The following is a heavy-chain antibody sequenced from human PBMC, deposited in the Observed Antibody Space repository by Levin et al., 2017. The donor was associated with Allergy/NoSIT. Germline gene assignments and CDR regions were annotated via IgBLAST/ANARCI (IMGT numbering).Heavy chain of an antibody. V-gene: IGHV1-8*01. CDR3: ARRHSSGYYWGPKRNWFDP. CDR2: MNPNSGNT. D-gene: IGHD3-22*01. J-gene: IGHJ5*02. CDR1: GYTFTSYD. Sequence: GESLKISCKASGYTFTSYDINWVRQATGQGLEWMGWMNPNSGNTGYAQKFQGRVTMTRNTSISTAYMELSSLRSEDTAVYYCARRHSSGYYWGPKRNWFDPWGQGTLVTVSS.